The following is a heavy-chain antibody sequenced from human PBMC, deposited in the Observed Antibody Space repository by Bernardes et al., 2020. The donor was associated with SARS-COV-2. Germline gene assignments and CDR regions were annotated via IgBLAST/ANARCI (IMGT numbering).Heavy chain of an antibody. Sequence: GGSLRLSCAASGFTFSDDYMSWIRQAPGKGLEWVSYISSSGSPMYYADSVKGRFTISRDNAKNSLYLQMNSVRAEDTAVYYCARVGNSGYYPDYWGQGTLVTVSS. CDR2: ISSSGSPM. CDR1: GFTFSDDY. CDR3: ARVGNSGYYPDY. D-gene: IGHD3-22*01. J-gene: IGHJ4*02. V-gene: IGHV3-11*01.